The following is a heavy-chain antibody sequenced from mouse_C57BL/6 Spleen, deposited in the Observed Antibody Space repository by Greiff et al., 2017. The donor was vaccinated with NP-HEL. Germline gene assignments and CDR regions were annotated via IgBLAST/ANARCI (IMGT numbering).Heavy chain of an antibody. J-gene: IGHJ3*01. CDR2: ISSGGSYT. Sequence: EVKVVESGGDLVKPGGSLKLSCAASGFTFSSYGMSWVRQTPDKRLEWVATISSGGSYTYYPDSVKGRFTFSRDNAKNTLYLQMSSLKSEDTAMYYCARHGRYGSSYKDWFAYWGQGTLVTVSA. CDR3: ARHGRYGSSYKDWFAY. V-gene: IGHV5-6*01. CDR1: GFTFSSYG. D-gene: IGHD1-1*01.